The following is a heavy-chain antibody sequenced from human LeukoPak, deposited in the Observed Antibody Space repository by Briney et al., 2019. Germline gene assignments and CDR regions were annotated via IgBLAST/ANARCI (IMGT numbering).Heavy chain of an antibody. CDR2: INPNSGGT. V-gene: IGHV1-2*06. D-gene: IGHD3-22*01. CDR1: GYTFTGYY. CDR3: ARDPVDVQTYYYDSSGYSTEDY. J-gene: IGHJ4*02. Sequence: GASVKVSCKASGYTFTGYYIHWVRQAPGQGLEWMGRINPNSGGTNYAQKFQGRVTMTRDASISTAYMELSRLRSDDTAVYYCARDPVDVQTYYYDSSGYSTEDYWGQGTLVTVSS.